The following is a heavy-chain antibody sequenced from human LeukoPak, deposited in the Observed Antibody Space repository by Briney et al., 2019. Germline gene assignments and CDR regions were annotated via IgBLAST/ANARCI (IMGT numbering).Heavy chain of an antibody. Sequence: GESLKISCKGSGYSFATTYWIGWVRQMPGKGLEWMGIIYPGDSDTRYSPSFQGQVTISADKSISTAFLQWGSLKASDTAIYYCARRRSYYGAKDAFDIWGQGTVVTVSS. J-gene: IGHJ3*02. CDR1: GYSFATTYW. V-gene: IGHV5-51*01. D-gene: IGHD4-23*01. CDR3: ARRRSYYGAKDAFDI. CDR2: IYPGDSDT.